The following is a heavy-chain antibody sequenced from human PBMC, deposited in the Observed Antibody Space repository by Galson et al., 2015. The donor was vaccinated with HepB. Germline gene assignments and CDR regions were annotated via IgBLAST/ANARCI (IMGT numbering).Heavy chain of an antibody. CDR1: GFTFSSYW. J-gene: IGHJ6*02. D-gene: IGHD1-14*01. CDR2: IKQDGSEK. CDR3: ARFTGALAYYYYYGMDV. Sequence: SLRLSCAASGFTFSSYWMSWVRQAPGKGLEWVANIKQDGSEKYYVDSVKGRFTISRDNAKNSLYLQMNSLRAEDTAVYYCARFTGALAYYYYYGMDVWGQGTTVTVSS. V-gene: IGHV3-7*03.